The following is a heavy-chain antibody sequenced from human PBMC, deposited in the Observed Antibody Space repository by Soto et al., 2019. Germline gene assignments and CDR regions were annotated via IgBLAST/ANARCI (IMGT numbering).Heavy chain of an antibody. D-gene: IGHD6-13*01. V-gene: IGHV3-21*01. CDR1: GFTFSSYS. Sequence: GGSLRLSCAASGFTFSSYSMNWVRQAPGKGLEWVSSISSSSSYIYYADSVKGRFTISRDNAKNSLYLQMNSLRAEDTAVYYCARDLFRSSWYYSYGMDVWGQGTTVTVSS. J-gene: IGHJ6*02. CDR3: ARDLFRSSWYYSYGMDV. CDR2: ISSSSSYI.